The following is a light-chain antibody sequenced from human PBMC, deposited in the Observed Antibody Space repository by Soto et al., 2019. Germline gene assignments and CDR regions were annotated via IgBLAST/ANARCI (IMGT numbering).Light chain of an antibody. CDR1: ALPTRF. Sequence: ELTQPPSVSVSPGQTARITCSGDALPTRFAHWYKQKAGHAPVQVIYEDNKRPSGIPERFSGSSSGTVATLVISEAQVEDEGDYYCFSPDKSGNLGVFGPGTKVTVL. CDR2: EDN. CDR3: FSPDKSGNLGV. V-gene: IGLV3-10*01. J-gene: IGLJ1*01.